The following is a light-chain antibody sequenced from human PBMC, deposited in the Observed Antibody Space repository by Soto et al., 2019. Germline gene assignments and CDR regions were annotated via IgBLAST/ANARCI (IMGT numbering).Light chain of an antibody. CDR2: DVT. CDR3: SSFTSSMTNV. CDR1: SSDVGGYNS. Sequence: ALTQPASVSGSPGQSITISCTGTSSDVGGYNSVSWYQQHPGKAPKLILYDVTDRPSGVSYRFSGSKSGNTASLTISGLQAADEADYFCSSFTSSMTNVFGSGTKVTVL. J-gene: IGLJ1*01. V-gene: IGLV2-14*01.